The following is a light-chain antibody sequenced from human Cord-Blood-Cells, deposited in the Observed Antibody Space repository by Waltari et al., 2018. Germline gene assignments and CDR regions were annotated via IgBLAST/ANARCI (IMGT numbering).Light chain of an antibody. CDR3: CSYAGSYTPWV. CDR1: SSDVGGYNY. V-gene: IGLV2-11*01. J-gene: IGLJ3*02. Sequence: QSALTQPRPVSGSPGQSVTISCTGTSSDVGGYNYVSWYQQHPGKAPKLMIYDVSKRPSGVPGPFSVSKSGNTAYLTISGLQAEDEADYDCCSYAGSYTPWVFGGGTKLTVL. CDR2: DVS.